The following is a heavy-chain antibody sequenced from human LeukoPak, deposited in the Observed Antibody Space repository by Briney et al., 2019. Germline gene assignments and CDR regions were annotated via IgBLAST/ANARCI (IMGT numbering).Heavy chain of an antibody. J-gene: IGHJ3*02. CDR1: GGSISSYY. V-gene: IGHV4-59*01. D-gene: IGHD2-15*01. Sequence: SETLSLTCTVSGGSISSYYWSWIRQPPGKGLEWIGYIYYSGSTNYNPSLKSRVTISVDKSKNQFSLQLSSVTAADTAVYYCASSPYCSGGSCSSGAFDIWGQGTMVTVSS. CDR3: ASSPYCSGGSCSSGAFDI. CDR2: IYYSGST.